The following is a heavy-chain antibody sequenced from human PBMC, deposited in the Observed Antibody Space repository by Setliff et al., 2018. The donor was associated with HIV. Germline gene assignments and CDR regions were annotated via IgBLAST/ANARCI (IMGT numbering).Heavy chain of an antibody. Sequence: PGGSLRLSCAASGFSVIDAWMSWVRQAPGKGLEWVAVIWYDGTNKYYVDPVKGRFTISRDNSKKILYLQMNSLRDEDTAVYYCAKEGTYRGYSYGYSYYLDYWGQGTLVTVSS. V-gene: IGHV3-33*06. CDR2: IWYDGTNK. CDR1: GFSVIDAW. J-gene: IGHJ4*02. D-gene: IGHD5-18*01. CDR3: AKEGTYRGYSYGYSYYLDY.